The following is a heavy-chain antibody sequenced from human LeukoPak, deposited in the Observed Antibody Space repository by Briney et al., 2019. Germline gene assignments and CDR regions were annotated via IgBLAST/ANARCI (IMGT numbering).Heavy chain of an antibody. CDR2: IKQDGSEK. J-gene: IGHJ6*03. Sequence: GGSLRLSCAASGFTFSSYWMSWVRQAPGKGLEWVANIKQDGSEKYYVDFVKGRFTISRDNAKNSLYLQMNSLRAEDTAVYYCARDKSGSPYWYYYMDVWGKGTTVTVSS. D-gene: IGHD3-3*01. CDR1: GFTFSSYW. V-gene: IGHV3-7*01. CDR3: ARDKSGSPYWYYYMDV.